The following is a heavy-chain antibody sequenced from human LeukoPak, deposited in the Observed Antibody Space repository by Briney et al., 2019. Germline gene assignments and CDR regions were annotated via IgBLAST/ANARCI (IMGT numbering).Heavy chain of an antibody. CDR2: ISYDGSNK. CDR1: GFTFSSYG. J-gene: IGHJ4*02. D-gene: IGHD1-26*01. V-gene: IGHV3-30*18. CDR3: AKVVAVGASDY. Sequence: PGRSLRLSCAASGFTFSSYGMHWVRQAPGKGLEWVAVISYDGSNKYYADSVKGRFTISRDNPKNTLYLQMNSLRAEDTAVYYCAKVVAVGASDYWGQGTLVTVSS.